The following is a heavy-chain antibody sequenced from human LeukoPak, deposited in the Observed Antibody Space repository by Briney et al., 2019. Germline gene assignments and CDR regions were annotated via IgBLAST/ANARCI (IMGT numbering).Heavy chain of an antibody. J-gene: IGHJ4*02. Sequence: ASVKVSCKASGGTFSSYAISWVRQAPGQGLEWMGWISAYNGNTNYAQKLQGRVTMTTDTSTSTAYMELRSLRSDDTAVCYCARVPSSGGSGSFDYWGQGTLVTVSS. D-gene: IGHD3-10*01. CDR2: ISAYNGNT. CDR3: ARVPSSGGSGSFDY. V-gene: IGHV1-18*01. CDR1: GGTFSSYA.